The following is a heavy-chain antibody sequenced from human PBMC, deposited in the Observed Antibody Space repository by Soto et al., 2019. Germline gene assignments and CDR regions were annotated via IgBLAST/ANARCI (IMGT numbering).Heavy chain of an antibody. CDR3: AREVEMATIKTYYYGMDV. D-gene: IGHD5-12*01. V-gene: IGHV1-69*13. J-gene: IGHJ6*02. CDR1: GYTFTSSG. CDR2: IIPIFGTA. Sequence: GASVKVSCKASGYTFTSSGMSWVRQAPGQGLEWMGGIIPIFGTANYAQKFQGRVTITADESTSTAYMELSSLRSEDTAVYYCAREVEMATIKTYYYGMDVWGQGTTVTVSS.